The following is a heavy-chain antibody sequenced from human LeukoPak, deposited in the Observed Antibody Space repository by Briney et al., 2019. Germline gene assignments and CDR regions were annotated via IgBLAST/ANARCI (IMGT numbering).Heavy chain of an antibody. V-gene: IGHV3-74*01. D-gene: IGHD2-15*01. J-gene: IGHJ4*02. CDR2: VNSDGSST. CDR1: GFTFSSYW. CDR3: ARDVAGMDGY. Sequence: GGSLRLSCAASGFTFSSYWMHWVRQAPGKGLVWVSRVNSDGSSTSYADSVKGRFTISRDKVKKMLYLQINSLRAEDTAVYYCARDVAGMDGYWDQGTLVTVSS.